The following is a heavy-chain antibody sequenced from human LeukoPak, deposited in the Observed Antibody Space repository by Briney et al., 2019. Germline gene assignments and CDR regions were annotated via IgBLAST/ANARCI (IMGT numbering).Heavy chain of an antibody. J-gene: IGHJ6*02. CDR1: GGSISSRSYF. CDR3: ARWVGYSGYAP. V-gene: IGHV4-39*01. CDR2: IYYSGIT. Sequence: SETLSLTCTVPGGSISSRSYFWGWIPQPPGKGLEWIGSIYYSGITYYNPSLKSRVTISVDTSKNQFSLKLSSVTAADTAVYYCARWVGYSGYAPWGQGTTVTVSS. D-gene: IGHD5-12*01.